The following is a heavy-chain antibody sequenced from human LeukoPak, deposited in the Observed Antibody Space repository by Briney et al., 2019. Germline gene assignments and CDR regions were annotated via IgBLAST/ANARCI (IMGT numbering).Heavy chain of an antibody. CDR3: AKDPGIPTHY. D-gene: IGHD3-10*01. J-gene: IGHJ4*02. CDR2: ISYDGSNK. V-gene: IGHV3-30*18. Sequence: GGSLRLSCAASGFTFSSYGMHWVRQAPGKGLEWVAVISYDGSNKYYADSVKGRFTISRDNSKNTLYLQMNSLRAEDTAVYYCAKDPGIPTHYWGQGTLVTVSS. CDR1: GFTFSSYG.